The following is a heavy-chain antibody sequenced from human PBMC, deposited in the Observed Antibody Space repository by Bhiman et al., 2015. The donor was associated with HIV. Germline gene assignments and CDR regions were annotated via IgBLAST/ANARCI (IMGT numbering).Heavy chain of an antibody. V-gene: IGHV3-21*01. D-gene: IGHD6-13*01. CDR2: ISSSSSYI. J-gene: IGHJ4*02. Sequence: EVQLLESGGGLVQPGGSLRLSCRASGFTFSSYSMNWVRQAPGKGLEWVSSISSSSSYIYYADSVKGRFTISRDNAKNSLYLQMNSLRAEDTAVYYCAREFTGYSSSNFDYWGQGTLVTVSS. CDR3: AREFTGYSSSNFDY. CDR1: GFTFSSYS.